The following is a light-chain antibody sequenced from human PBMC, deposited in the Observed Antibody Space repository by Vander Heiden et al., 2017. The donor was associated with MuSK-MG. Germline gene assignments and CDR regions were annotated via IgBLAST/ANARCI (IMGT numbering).Light chain of an antibody. V-gene: IGLV3-21*04. CDR1: KIGSPS. Sequence: SVLTQPPSVSVAPGETATISCGVDKIGSPSVHWYQFKAGHAPILIIYYDSERTAGISDLVSGSTAGNTATLTISRSAVGDEADYYCQLWHRISGDNRGVFGGGTRLTV. J-gene: IGLJ3*02. CDR3: QLWHRISGDNRGV. CDR2: YDS.